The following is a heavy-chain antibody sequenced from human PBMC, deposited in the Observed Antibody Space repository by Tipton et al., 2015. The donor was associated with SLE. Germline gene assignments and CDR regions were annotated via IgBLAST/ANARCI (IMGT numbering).Heavy chain of an antibody. Sequence: TLSLTCTVSGGFDVTRYYWTWIRQPPGKGLEWIGSIFHDGSTHYNPTLKSRAIISVDTSKNQFSLKLSSVTAADTAVYYCARHDTNYGRNWFDPWGQGTLVTVSS. CDR2: IFHDGST. V-gene: IGHV4-59*08. J-gene: IGHJ5*02. CDR1: GGFDVTRYY. D-gene: IGHD2-8*01. CDR3: ARHDTNYGRNWFDP.